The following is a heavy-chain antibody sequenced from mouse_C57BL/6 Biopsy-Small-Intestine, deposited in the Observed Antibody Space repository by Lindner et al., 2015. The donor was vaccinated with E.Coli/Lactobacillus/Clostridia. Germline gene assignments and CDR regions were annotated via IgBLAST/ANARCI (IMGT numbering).Heavy chain of an antibody. V-gene: IGHV5-6*01. CDR3: ARPYYYGTRQYYFDY. CDR2: ISSGGDYT. CDR1: GFTFSSYG. J-gene: IGHJ2*01. Sequence: VQLQESGGDLVKPGGSLKLSCAASGFTFSSYGMSWVRQTPDKRLEWVATISSGGDYTYYPDSVKGRFTISRDNAKNTLYLQMSSLKSEYTAMYYCARPYYYGTRQYYFDYWGQGTTLTVSS. D-gene: IGHD1-1*01.